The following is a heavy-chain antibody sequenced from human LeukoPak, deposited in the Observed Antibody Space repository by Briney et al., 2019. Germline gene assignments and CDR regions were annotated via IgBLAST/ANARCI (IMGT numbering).Heavy chain of an antibody. CDR3: ARQQGIQYLNFDY. CDR1: GYTFTSYY. J-gene: IGHJ4*02. Sequence: GASVKVSCKASGYTFTSYYIHWLRQAPGQGPQWMGMINLIGGLTHYALKSQGRVTMTRDTSTSTVYMELSSLGSEDTAVYYCARQQGIQYLNFDYWGQGALVTVSS. V-gene: IGHV1-46*01. CDR2: INLIGGLT. D-gene: IGHD5-24*01.